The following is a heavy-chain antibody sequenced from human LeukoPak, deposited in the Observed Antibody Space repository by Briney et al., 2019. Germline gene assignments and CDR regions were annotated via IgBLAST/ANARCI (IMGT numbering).Heavy chain of an antibody. CDR3: ARGRVAAAGTREGDWFDP. CDR1: GFTFSSYW. V-gene: IGHV3-74*01. Sequence: GGSLRLSCTASGFTFSSYWIHWVRQAPGKGLVWVSRINSDGSSISYADSVKGRFTISRDNAKNTLFLQMNSLRAEDAAVYYCARGRVAAAGTREGDWFDPWGQGTLVTVSS. D-gene: IGHD6-13*01. CDR2: INSDGSSI. J-gene: IGHJ5*02.